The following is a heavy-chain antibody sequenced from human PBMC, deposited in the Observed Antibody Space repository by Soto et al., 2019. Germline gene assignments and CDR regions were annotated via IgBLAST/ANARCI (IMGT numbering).Heavy chain of an antibody. J-gene: IGHJ4*02. V-gene: IGHV4-39*01. Sequence: SETLSLTCTVSGGSISSSSYYWGWIRQPPGKGLEWIGSIYYSGSTYYNPSLKSRVTISVDTSKNQFSLKLSSVTAADTAVYYCARGEVAGTGDYWGQGTLVTVSS. CDR2: IYYSGST. CDR3: ARGEVAGTGDY. CDR1: GGSISSSSYY. D-gene: IGHD6-19*01.